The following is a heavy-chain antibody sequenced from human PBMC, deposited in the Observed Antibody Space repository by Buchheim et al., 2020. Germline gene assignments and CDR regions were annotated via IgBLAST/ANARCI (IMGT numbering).Heavy chain of an antibody. J-gene: IGHJ4*02. D-gene: IGHD6-19*01. CDR2: IWYDGGNK. CDR1: GFTFSSYA. V-gene: IGHV3-33*01. Sequence: QLVESGGGVVQPGRSLRLSCAASGFTFSSYAMHWVRQAPGKGLEWVALIWYDGGNKYYADSVRGRFTISRDNAKNSLYLQMNSLRDEDTAVYYCARRGIAVRTVDYWGQGTL. CDR3: ARRGIAVRTVDY.